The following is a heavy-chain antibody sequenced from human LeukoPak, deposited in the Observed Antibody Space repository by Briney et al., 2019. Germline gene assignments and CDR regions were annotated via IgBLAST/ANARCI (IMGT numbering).Heavy chain of an antibody. CDR2: IYPGDSDT. CDR3: ATRSRYNWNDYLDY. CDR1: GYSFASYW. V-gene: IGHV5-51*01. Sequence: GESLKISFKGSGYSFASYWIGWVRQMPGKGLEWMGIIYPGDSDTRYSPSFQGQVTISADKSISTAYLHWSSLKASDTAIYYCATRSRYNWNDYLDYWGQGTLVTVSS. D-gene: IGHD1-20*01. J-gene: IGHJ4*02.